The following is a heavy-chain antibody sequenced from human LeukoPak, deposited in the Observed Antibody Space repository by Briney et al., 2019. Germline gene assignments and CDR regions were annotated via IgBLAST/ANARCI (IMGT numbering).Heavy chain of an antibody. Sequence: GGSLRLSCAASGFTFSSYAMSWVRQAPGKGLEWVSAISGSGGSTYYADSVKGRFTISRDNSKNTVYLQMNSLRAEDTAVYYCAKEGNQGYDLRSGDYYYMDVWGKGTTVTVSS. D-gene: IGHD3-3*01. CDR2: ISGSGGST. CDR3: AKEGNQGYDLRSGDYYYMDV. J-gene: IGHJ6*03. CDR1: GFTFSSYA. V-gene: IGHV3-23*01.